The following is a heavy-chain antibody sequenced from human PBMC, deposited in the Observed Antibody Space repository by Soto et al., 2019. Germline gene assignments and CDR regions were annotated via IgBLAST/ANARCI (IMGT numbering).Heavy chain of an antibody. CDR3: ARDHNVVVPAAHYYYGMDV. CDR2: INAGNGNT. D-gene: IGHD2-2*01. J-gene: IGHJ6*02. V-gene: IGHV1-3*01. CDR1: GYTFTSYA. Sequence: ASVKVSCKASGYTFTSYAMHWVRQAPGQRLEWMGWINAGNGNTKYSQKFQGRVTITRDTSASTAYMELSSLRSEDTAVYYCARDHNVVVPAAHYYYGMDVWGQGTTVTVSS.